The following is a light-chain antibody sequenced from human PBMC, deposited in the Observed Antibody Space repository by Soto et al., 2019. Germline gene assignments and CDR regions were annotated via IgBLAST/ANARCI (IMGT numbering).Light chain of an antibody. CDR3: SSYTSISRV. CDR1: SSDVGGYNY. V-gene: IGLV2-14*01. CDR2: DVS. Sequence: QSVLTQPASVSGSPGQSITISCTGTSSDVGGYNYVSWYQQHPGKAPKLMIYDVSNRPSGVSNRFSGSKSGNTASLTISGLQAEDEADYYCSSYTSISRVFGGGTKVTVL. J-gene: IGLJ2*01.